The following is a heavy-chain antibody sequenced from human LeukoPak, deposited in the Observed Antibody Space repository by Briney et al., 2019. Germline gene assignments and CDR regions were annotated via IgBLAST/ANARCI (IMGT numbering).Heavy chain of an antibody. Sequence: ASVKVSCKASGYTFTSYGISWVRQAPGQGLEWMGWMNPNSGNTGYAQKFQGRVTITRNTSISTAYMELSSLRSEDTAVYYCATKYYDFWSGYSLAFDIWGQGTMVTVSS. V-gene: IGHV1-8*03. J-gene: IGHJ3*02. CDR2: MNPNSGNT. CDR1: GYTFTSYG. D-gene: IGHD3-3*01. CDR3: ATKYYDFWSGYSLAFDI.